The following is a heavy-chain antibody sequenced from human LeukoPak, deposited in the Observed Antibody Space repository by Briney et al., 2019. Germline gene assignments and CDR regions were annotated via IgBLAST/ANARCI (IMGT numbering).Heavy chain of an antibody. D-gene: IGHD2-15*01. J-gene: IGHJ5*02. CDR1: GGSISSYY. CDR3: AREYCSGGSCYPNWFDP. V-gene: IGHV4-59*01. Sequence: SETLSLTCTVSGGSISSYYWCWIRQSPGKGLEWIGYLFNSGSTNYNPSLKSRVTISVDTSKNQFSLKLSSVTAADTAMYYCAREYCSGGSCYPNWFDPWGLGTQVTVPS. CDR2: LFNSGST.